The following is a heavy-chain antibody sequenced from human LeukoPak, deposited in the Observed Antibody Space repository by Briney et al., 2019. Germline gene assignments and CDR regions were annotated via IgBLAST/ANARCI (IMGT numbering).Heavy chain of an antibody. Sequence: ASVKVSCKASGYTFTSYYMHWVRQAPGQGLEWMGIINPSGGSTSYAQKFQGRVTMTRDTSMSTVYMELSSLRSEDTAVYYCARDPSSGWYYYYGMDVWGQGTTVTVSS. J-gene: IGHJ6*02. CDR2: INPSGGST. CDR3: ARDPSSGWYYYYGMDV. D-gene: IGHD6-19*01. V-gene: IGHV1-46*01. CDR1: GYTFTSYY.